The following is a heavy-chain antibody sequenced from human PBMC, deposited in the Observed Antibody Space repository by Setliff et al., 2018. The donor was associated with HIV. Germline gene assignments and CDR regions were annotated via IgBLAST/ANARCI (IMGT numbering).Heavy chain of an antibody. Sequence: SVTVSCQASGCTFSSYVISWVRQAPGQGLEWMGGIIPILGIANYAQKFQGRVTITADKSTSTAYMELSSLRSEDTAVYYCARSRAINYYDKMFDPWGQGTLVTVSS. V-gene: IGHV1-69*10. CDR2: IIPILGIA. J-gene: IGHJ5*02. CDR3: ARSRAINYYDKMFDP. CDR1: GCTFSSYV. D-gene: IGHD3-22*01.